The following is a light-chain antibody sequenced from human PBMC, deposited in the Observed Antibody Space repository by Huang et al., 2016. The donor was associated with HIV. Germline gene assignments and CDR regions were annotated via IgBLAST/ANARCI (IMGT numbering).Light chain of an antibody. J-gene: IGKJ2*01. CDR2: DAS. Sequence: ETVLTQSPDTLSVSPGETATLSCRASQSVTRNLAWYQQQPGQAPRLLIYDASTRATGIQARFSGSGSGTECPLTTCLLQSEDFAVYYCQQYSGLPPMDTCGQGPKLEIK. CDR1: QSVTRN. V-gene: IGKV3-15*01. CDR3: QQYSGLPPMDT.